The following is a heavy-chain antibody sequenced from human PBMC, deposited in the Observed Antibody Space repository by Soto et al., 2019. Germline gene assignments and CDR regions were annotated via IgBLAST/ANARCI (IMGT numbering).Heavy chain of an antibody. Sequence: SETLSLTCTVSGGSVSSGSYYWSWIRQPPGKGLEWIGYIYYSGSTNYNPSLKSRVTISVDTSKNQFSLKLSSVTAADTAVYYCARAPKDIVLMVYSYYFDYWGQGTLVTVSS. CDR3: ARAPKDIVLMVYSYYFDY. CDR2: IYYSGST. V-gene: IGHV4-61*01. J-gene: IGHJ4*02. D-gene: IGHD2-8*01. CDR1: GGSVSSGSYY.